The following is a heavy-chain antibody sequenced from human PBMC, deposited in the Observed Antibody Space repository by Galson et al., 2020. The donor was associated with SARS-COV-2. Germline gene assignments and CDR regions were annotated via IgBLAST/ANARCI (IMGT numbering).Heavy chain of an antibody. CDR2: ISYDGSNK. Sequence: TGGSLRLSCAASGFTFSSYAMHWVRQAPGKGLEWVAVISYDGSNKYYADSVKGRFTISRDNSKNTLYLQMNSLRAEDTAVYYCARDDYDYVWGSYHEDYWGQGTLVTVSS. V-gene: IGHV3-30-3*01. J-gene: IGHJ4*02. CDR1: GFTFSSYA. D-gene: IGHD3-16*02. CDR3: ARDDYDYVWGSYHEDY.